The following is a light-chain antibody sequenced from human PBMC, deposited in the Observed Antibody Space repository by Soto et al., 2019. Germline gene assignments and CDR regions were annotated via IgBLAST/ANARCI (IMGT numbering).Light chain of an antibody. CDR1: SSNIGSNT. CDR2: NNS. V-gene: IGLV1-44*01. J-gene: IGLJ2*01. CDR3: AAWDDSLRGLE. Sequence: QAVVTQPPSASGTPGQMVTISCSGSSSNIGSNTVNWYQRLPGMAPKLLIYNNSQRPSGVPDRFSGSKSGTSASLAISGLQSEDEADYYCAAWDDSLRGLEFGGGTKLTVL.